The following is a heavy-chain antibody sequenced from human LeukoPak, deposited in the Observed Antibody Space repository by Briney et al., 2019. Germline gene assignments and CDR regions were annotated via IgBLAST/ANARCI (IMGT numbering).Heavy chain of an antibody. J-gene: IGHJ4*02. D-gene: IGHD3-22*01. CDR1: GYSFTGYY. V-gene: IGHV1-2*02. Sequence: ASVKVTCKASGYSFTGYYIHWVRQAPGQGLEWMGWINPNSGATNYAQKFQDRVTLTRDTSISTAYMELSRLRSDDTAVYYCARDQNYCARDQNYYDTSTYYGIDYRGQGTLVTVSS. CDR3: ARDQNYCARDQNYYDTSTYYGIDY. CDR2: INPNSGAT.